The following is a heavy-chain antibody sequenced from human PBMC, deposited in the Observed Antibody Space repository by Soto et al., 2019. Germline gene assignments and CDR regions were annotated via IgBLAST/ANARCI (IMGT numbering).Heavy chain of an antibody. J-gene: IGHJ5*02. Sequence: EVSLVESGGGVVRPGGSLRLSCAASGFGFDEYGMSWVRQGPGKGPEWVSGINRHGDSTGYADSVKGRFTISRDNVKNSLYLHMDGLRAEDTAFYYCARDHRWSYEDGDHGDSWGQGTLVTVSS. CDR2: INRHGDST. CDR1: GFGFDEYG. D-gene: IGHD3-16*01. V-gene: IGHV3-20*04. CDR3: ARDHRWSYEDGDHGDS.